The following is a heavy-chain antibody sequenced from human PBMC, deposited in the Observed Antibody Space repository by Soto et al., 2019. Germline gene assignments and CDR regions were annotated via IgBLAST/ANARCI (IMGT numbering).Heavy chain of an antibody. J-gene: IGHJ5*02. D-gene: IGHD2-15*01. CDR3: ARLVVVAPVANA. CDR1: GGSINYNSYY. V-gene: IGHV4-39*02. CDR2: IFYTGTT. Sequence: GTLSLTCSVSGGSINYNSYYWGWIRQPPGKGLEWVGGIFYTGTTYYSPSLKDRVTISVDTSKNSFSLNLTSVTAADTAVYFCARLVVVAPVANAWGQGTLVTVSS.